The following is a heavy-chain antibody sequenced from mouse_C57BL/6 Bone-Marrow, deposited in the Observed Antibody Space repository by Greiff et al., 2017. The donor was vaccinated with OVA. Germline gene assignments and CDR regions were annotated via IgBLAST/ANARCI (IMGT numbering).Heavy chain of an antibody. CDR1: GYTFTSYW. V-gene: IGHV1-74*01. CDR3: ARRRAYDYPYYFDY. D-gene: IGHD2-4*01. J-gene: IGHJ2*01. CDR2: IHPSDSDT. Sequence: QVQLQQPGAELVKPGASVKVSCKASGYTFTSYWMHWVKQRPGQGLEWIGRIHPSDSDTNYNQKFKGKATLTVDTSSSTAYMQLSSLTSEDSAIYFCARRRAYDYPYYFDYWGQGTTLTVSS.